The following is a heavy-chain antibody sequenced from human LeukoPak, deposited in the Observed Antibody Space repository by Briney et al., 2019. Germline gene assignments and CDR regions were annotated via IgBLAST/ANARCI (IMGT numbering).Heavy chain of an antibody. V-gene: IGHV3-7*03. Sequence: PGGSLRLSCAASGFTFSSYWMSWVRQAPGKGLEWVANIKQDGSEKYYVDSVKGRFTISRDNAKNSLYLQMNSLRAEDTAVYYCARDYYGSVSDYNRGFDYWGQGTLVTVSS. CDR2: IKQDGSEK. CDR1: GFTFSSYW. CDR3: ARDYYGSVSDYNRGFDY. J-gene: IGHJ4*02. D-gene: IGHD3-10*01.